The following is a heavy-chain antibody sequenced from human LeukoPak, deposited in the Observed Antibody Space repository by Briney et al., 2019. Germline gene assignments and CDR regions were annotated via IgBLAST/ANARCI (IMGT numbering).Heavy chain of an antibody. V-gene: IGHV3-21*01. CDR2: ISSSSSYI. D-gene: IGHD7-27*01. CDR3: ARDLGHSFDY. CDR1: GFTFSSYA. J-gene: IGHJ4*02. Sequence: GGSLRLSCAASGFTFSSYAMSWVRQAPGKGLEWVSSISSSSSYIYYADSVKGRFTISRDNAKNSLYLQMNSLRAEDTAVYYCARDLGHSFDYWGQGTLVTVSS.